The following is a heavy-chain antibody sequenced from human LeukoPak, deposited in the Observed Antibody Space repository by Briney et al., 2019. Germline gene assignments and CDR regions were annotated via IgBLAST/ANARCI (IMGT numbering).Heavy chain of an antibody. CDR3: ARGIAARPSTSFDY. CDR1: GYTFTSNY. D-gene: IGHD6-6*01. V-gene: IGHV1-46*01. J-gene: IGHJ4*02. CDR2: IYPRDGST. Sequence: ASVKVSCKASGYTFTSNYIHWVRQAPGQGLEWMGMIYPRDGSTSYAQKFQGRVTVTRDTSISTAYMELSRLRSDDTAVYYCARGIAARPSTSFDYWGQGTLVTVSS.